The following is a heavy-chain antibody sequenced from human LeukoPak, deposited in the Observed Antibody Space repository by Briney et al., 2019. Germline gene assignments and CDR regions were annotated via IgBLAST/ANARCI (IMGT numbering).Heavy chain of an antibody. V-gene: IGHV4-59*01. J-gene: IGHJ4*02. CDR1: GGPIRNYY. D-gene: IGHD4-17*01. CDR3: SRGLEYADSSGY. CDR2: MYYNRKP. Sequence: SETLSLPCSLSGGPIRNYYWRWIRQPPREGLESTGYMYYNRKPKYNPLFESRVTMSVDTSKHQFPLNLRSVTSADTAVYYCSRGLEYADSSGYGGRGTGVTLPS.